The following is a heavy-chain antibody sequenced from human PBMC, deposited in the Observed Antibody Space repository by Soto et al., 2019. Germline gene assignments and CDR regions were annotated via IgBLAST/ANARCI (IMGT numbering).Heavy chain of an antibody. CDR2: ISPYNDYT. J-gene: IGHJ6*04. D-gene: IGHD3-16*01. V-gene: IGHV1-18*01. CDR1: GYTFIRYG. Sequence: QVQLVQSAAEVKKPGASVKVSCKASGYTFIRYGITWVRQAPGQALEWVGWISPYNDYTEYAQKFHGRVTMTTATSTKSVNMALKGLRSYNTAVDYCAGGGYYDNVWKKLNYYGLEVRGKGTTVTVSS. CDR3: AGGGYYDNVWKKLNYYGLEV.